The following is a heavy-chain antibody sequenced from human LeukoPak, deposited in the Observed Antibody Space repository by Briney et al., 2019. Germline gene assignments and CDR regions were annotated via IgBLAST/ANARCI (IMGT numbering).Heavy chain of an antibody. D-gene: IGHD2-15*01. CDR1: GGSISSYY. CDR3: ARDGNGSRAFDY. CDR2: IYSSGSA. Sequence: SETLSLTCTVSGGSISSYYWSWTRQPAGKGLEWIGRIYSSGSANHNPSLRSRVTFSVDKSNNQFSLNLTSVSAADTAVYYCARDGNGSRAFDYWGQGTLVTVSS. V-gene: IGHV4-4*07. J-gene: IGHJ4*02.